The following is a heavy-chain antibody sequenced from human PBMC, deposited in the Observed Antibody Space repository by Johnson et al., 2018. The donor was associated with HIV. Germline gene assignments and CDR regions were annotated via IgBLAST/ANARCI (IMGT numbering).Heavy chain of an antibody. J-gene: IGHJ3*02. V-gene: IGHV3-30*02. Sequence: QVQLVESGGGVVQPGGSLRLSCAASGFTFSSYGMHWVRQAPGKGLEWVAFIRYDGSNKHYVDSVKGRFTISRDNSKNTLYLQMNSLRAEDTALYYCARVLYRGAGPPDVFDIWGQGTMVTVSS. D-gene: IGHD6-19*01. CDR1: GFTFSSYG. CDR2: IRYDGSNK. CDR3: ARVLYRGAGPPDVFDI.